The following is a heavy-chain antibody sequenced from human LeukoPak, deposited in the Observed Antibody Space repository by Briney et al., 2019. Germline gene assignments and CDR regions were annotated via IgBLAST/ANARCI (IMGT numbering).Heavy chain of an antibody. Sequence: GGSLRLSCTASGFTFNRYAMNWVRQAPGKGPERVSGISGSGRDTYSADSGKGRFTISRDNSKNTLYLQMHSLRVEDTAVYYCAKPHFDGYYFYFDHWGQGTLVTVSS. CDR3: AKPHFDGYYFYFDH. CDR2: ISGSGRDT. D-gene: IGHD3-22*01. J-gene: IGHJ4*02. V-gene: IGHV3-23*01. CDR1: GFTFNRYA.